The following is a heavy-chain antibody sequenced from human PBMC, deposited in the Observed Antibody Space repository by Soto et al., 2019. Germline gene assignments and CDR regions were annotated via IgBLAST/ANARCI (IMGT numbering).Heavy chain of an antibody. CDR2: IYYAGST. J-gene: IGHJ4*02. V-gene: IGHV4-59*01. Sequence: SETLSLTCTVSDGSMISYYWSWIRQPPGRGLEWIGFIYYAGSTKYNPSLNSRVTISVDTSKNQFSLKLSSVTAADTAVYYCAKSLRGIIIDFDYWGQGTQVTVSS. CDR1: DGSMISYY. D-gene: IGHD3-10*01. CDR3: AKSLRGIIIDFDY.